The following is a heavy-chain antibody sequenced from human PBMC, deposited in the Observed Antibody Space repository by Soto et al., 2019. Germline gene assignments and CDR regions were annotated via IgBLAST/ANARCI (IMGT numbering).Heavy chain of an antibody. CDR1: GGSISSYY. CDR2: IYYSGST. Sequence: SETLSLTCTVSGGSISSYYWSWIRQPPGKGLEWIGYIYYSGSTNYNPSLKSRATISVDTSKNQFSLKLSSVTAADTAVYYCARDEGGYSYDYWGQGTLVTVSS. V-gene: IGHV4-59*01. CDR3: ARDEGGYSYDY. D-gene: IGHD5-18*01. J-gene: IGHJ4*02.